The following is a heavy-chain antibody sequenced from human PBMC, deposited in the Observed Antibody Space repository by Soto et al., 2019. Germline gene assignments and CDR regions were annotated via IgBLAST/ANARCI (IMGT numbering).Heavy chain of an antibody. Sequence: EVQLLESGGDLVQPGESLRLSCAASGFTFRNYAMNWVRQAPGKGLEWVSCISSSGDSTYYADSVKGRFTVSRDNSKNTLYLQMSSLIAEDTALYYCARYYDSGSYKHYYGMDVWGQGTTVTVSS. J-gene: IGHJ6*02. CDR3: ARYYDSGSYKHYYGMDV. CDR2: ISSSGDST. CDR1: GFTFRNYA. D-gene: IGHD3-10*01. V-gene: IGHV3-23*01.